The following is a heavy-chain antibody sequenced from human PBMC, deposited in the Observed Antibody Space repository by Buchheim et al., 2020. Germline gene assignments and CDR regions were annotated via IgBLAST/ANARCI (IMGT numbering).Heavy chain of an antibody. CDR2: IYYTGGT. Sequence: QVQLQESGPGLVKPSETLSLTCTVSGGSVNSYYWSWIRQPPGKGLEWIGYIYYTGGTNYNPSLKSRVTISIDTSRNQLSLNVISGTAADAAGDCWGGGGGGDFGGFDYWGQGTL. CDR1: GGSVNSYY. D-gene: IGHD3-10*01. J-gene: IGHJ4*02. CDR3: GGGGGGDFGGFDY. V-gene: IGHV4-59*02.